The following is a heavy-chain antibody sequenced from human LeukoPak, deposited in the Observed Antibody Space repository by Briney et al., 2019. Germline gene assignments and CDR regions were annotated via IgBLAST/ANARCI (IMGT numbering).Heavy chain of an antibody. CDR3: ARGSTVTTRRKFDY. D-gene: IGHD4-17*01. V-gene: IGHV4-34*01. J-gene: IGHJ4*02. CDR1: GGSFSGYY. CDR2: INHSGST. Sequence: PSETLSLTCAVYGGSFSGYYWSWIRQPPGKGLEWIGEINHSGSTNYNPSLKSRATISVDTSKNQFSLKLSSVTAADTAVYYCARGSTVTTRRKFDYWGQGTLVTVSS.